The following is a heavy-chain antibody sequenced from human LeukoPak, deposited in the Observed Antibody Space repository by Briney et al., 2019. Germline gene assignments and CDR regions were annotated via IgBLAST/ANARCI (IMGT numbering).Heavy chain of an antibody. V-gene: IGHV3-30*18. CDR3: AKDITPTSGWPHYYYYGMDV. CDR1: GFTFSSYG. Sequence: GRSLRLSCAASGFTFSSYGMHRVRQAPGKGLEWVAVISYDGSNQYYADSVKGRFTISRDNAKNSLYLQMNSLRAEDTALYYCAKDITPTSGWPHYYYYGMDVWGQGTTVTVSS. CDR2: ISYDGSNQ. J-gene: IGHJ6*02. D-gene: IGHD6-19*01.